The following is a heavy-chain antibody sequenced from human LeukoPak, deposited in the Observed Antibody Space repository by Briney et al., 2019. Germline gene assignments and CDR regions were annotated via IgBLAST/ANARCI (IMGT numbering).Heavy chain of an antibody. D-gene: IGHD4-17*01. CDR3: AKRKDYGDSEALDY. CDR1: GFTFSSYA. Sequence: GGSLRLSCAASGFTFSSYAMSWVRQAPGKGLEWVSAISGSGGSTYYADSVKGRSTISRDNSKNTLYLQMNSLRAEDTAVYYCAKRKDYGDSEALDYWGQGTLVTVSS. CDR2: ISGSGGST. V-gene: IGHV3-23*01. J-gene: IGHJ4*02.